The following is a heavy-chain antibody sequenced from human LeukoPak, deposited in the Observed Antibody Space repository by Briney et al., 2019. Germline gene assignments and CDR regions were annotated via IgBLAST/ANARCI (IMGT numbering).Heavy chain of an antibody. CDR2: ISYDGSNK. J-gene: IGHJ4*02. CDR3: AKDLGYDSSGYIEAFDY. V-gene: IGHV3-30*18. D-gene: IGHD3-22*01. Sequence: GGSLRLSCAASGFTFSSYGMHWVRQAPGKGLEWVAVISYDGSNKYYADSVKGRFTISRDNSKNTLYLQINSLRAEDTAVYYCAKDLGYDSSGYIEAFDYWGQGTLVTVSS. CDR1: GFTFSSYG.